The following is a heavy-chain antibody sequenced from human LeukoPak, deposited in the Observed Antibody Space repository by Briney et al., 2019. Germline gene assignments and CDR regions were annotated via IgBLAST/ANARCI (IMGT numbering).Heavy chain of an antibody. CDR3: VGVATTTLFDF. CDR1: EFTFSTYW. Sequence: GGSLRLSCAASEFTFSTYWMHWVRQEPGKGLVWVSRINSDGSTTAYADSVKGRFTISRDNAKNTVYLQMNSLRAEDTAVYYCVGVATTTLFDFWGQGTLVTVSS. V-gene: IGHV3-74*01. D-gene: IGHD5-12*01. CDR2: INSDGSTT. J-gene: IGHJ4*02.